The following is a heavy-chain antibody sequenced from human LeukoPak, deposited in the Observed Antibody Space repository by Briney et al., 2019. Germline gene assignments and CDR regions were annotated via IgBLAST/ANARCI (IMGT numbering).Heavy chain of an antibody. J-gene: IGHJ4*02. V-gene: IGHV3-33*01. CDR2: IWYDGSNK. Sequence: GVSLRLSCAASGFTFSSYGMHWVRQAPGKGLEWVAVIWYDGSNKYYADSVKGRFTISRDNSKNTLYLQMNSLRAEDTAVYYCARGLLANSPDYWGQGTLVTVSS. CDR1: GFTFSSYG. CDR3: ARGLLANSPDY. D-gene: IGHD3-3*01.